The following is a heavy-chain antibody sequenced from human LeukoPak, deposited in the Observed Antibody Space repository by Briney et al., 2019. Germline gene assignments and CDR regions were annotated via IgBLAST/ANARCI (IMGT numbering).Heavy chain of an antibody. Sequence: PGRSLRLSCAASGFTFSSYGMHWVRQAPGKGLEWVAVIWYDGSNKYYADSVKGRFTISRDNSKNTLYLQMNSLRAEDTAVYYCARTASSGYFCFDYWGQGTLVTVSS. V-gene: IGHV3-33*01. D-gene: IGHD3-22*01. J-gene: IGHJ4*02. CDR3: ARTASSGYFCFDY. CDR2: IWYDGSNK. CDR1: GFTFSSYG.